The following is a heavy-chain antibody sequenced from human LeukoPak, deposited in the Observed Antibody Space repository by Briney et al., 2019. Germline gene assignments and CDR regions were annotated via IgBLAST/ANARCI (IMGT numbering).Heavy chain of an antibody. CDR3: ARDTTDFWKGIVIVGMDV. Sequence: ASVKVSCKASGYTFTSYGISWVRQAPGQGLEWMGWISAYNGNTNYAQKLQGRVTMTTDTSTSTAYMELRSLRSDDTAVYYCARDTTDFWKGIVIVGMDVWGQGTTVTVSS. D-gene: IGHD3/OR15-3a*01. J-gene: IGHJ6*02. V-gene: IGHV1-18*01. CDR2: ISAYNGNT. CDR1: GYTFTSYG.